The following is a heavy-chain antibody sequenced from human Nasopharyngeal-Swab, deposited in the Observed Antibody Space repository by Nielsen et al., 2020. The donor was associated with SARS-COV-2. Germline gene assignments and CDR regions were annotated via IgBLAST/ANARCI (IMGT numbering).Heavy chain of an antibody. CDR2: INPNSGGT. J-gene: IGHJ4*02. D-gene: IGHD6-13*01. CDR1: GYTFTGYY. V-gene: IGHV1-2*06. Sequence: ASVKVSCKASGYTFTGYYMHWVRQASGQGLEWMGRINPNSGGTNYAQKFQGRVTMTRDTSISTAYMELSRLRSDDTAVYYCARERIAAAGTGFDYWGQGTLVTVSS. CDR3: ARERIAAAGTGFDY.